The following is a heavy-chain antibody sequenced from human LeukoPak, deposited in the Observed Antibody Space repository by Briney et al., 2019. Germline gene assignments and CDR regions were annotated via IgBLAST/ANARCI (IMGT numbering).Heavy chain of an antibody. J-gene: IGHJ4*02. CDR3: LWDFDY. V-gene: IGHV4-59*05. Sequence: PSETLSLTCTVSGGSISSYYWSWIRQPPGKGLEWIGSIYYSGSTYYNPSLKSRVTISVDTSKNQFSLKLSSVTAADTAVYYCLWDFDYWGQGTLVTVSS. CDR1: GGSISSYY. D-gene: IGHD7-27*01. CDR2: IYYSGST.